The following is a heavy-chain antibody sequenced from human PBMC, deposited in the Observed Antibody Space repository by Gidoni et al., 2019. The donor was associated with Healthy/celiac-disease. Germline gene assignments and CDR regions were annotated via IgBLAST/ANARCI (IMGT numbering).Heavy chain of an antibody. V-gene: IGHV3-30*18. CDR1: GFPFSSYG. J-gene: IGHJ4*02. Sequence: QVQLVESGGGVVQPGRSLRRSCAASGFPFSSYGRHWVRQAPGKGLAWVAVTSYDGSNKYYADSVKGRFTISRDNSKNTLYLQMNSLRAEDTAVYYCAKVGEGWSVTYYFDYWGQGTLVTVSS. CDR2: TSYDGSNK. CDR3: AKVGEGWSVTYYFDY. D-gene: IGHD6-19*01.